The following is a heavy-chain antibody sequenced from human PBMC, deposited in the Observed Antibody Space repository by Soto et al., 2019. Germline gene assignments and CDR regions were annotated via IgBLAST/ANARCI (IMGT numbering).Heavy chain of an antibody. J-gene: IGHJ3*02. CDR3: ARVLPQGYDYIWGSYRDAFDI. Sequence: ASVKVSCKASGYTFTSYGISRVRQAPGQGLEWMGWISAYNGNTNYAQKLQGRVTMTTDTSTSTAYMELRSLRSDDTAVYYCARVLPQGYDYIWGSYRDAFDIWGQGTMVTVSS. CDR1: GYTFTSYG. D-gene: IGHD3-16*02. CDR2: ISAYNGNT. V-gene: IGHV1-18*01.